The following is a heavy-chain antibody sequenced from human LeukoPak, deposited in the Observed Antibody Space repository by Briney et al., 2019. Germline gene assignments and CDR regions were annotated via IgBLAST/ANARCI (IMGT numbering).Heavy chain of an antibody. CDR2: ISSSSSYI. V-gene: IGHV3-21*01. D-gene: IGHD1-26*01. CDR1: GFTFSSYS. CDR3: ARSIRYSGSYYGY. J-gene: IGHJ4*02. Sequence: GGSLRLSCAASGFTFSSYSMNWVRQAPGKGLEWVSSISSSSSYIYYAGSVKGRFTISRDNAKNSLYLQMNSLRAEDTAVYYCARSIRYSGSYYGYWGQGTLVTVSS.